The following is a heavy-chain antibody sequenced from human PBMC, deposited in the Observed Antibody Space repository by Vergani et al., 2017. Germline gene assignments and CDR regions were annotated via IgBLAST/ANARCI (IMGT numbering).Heavy chain of an antibody. CDR3: SRFGYCAHGVYYMTYSYYMDV. V-gene: IGHV3-33*01. Sequence: QVQLAESGGGVVQPGRSLRLSCAGSGFTLSSHAMHWVRQAPGKGREWVAFIWYDGSKEYYADSVKGRVTISRDNSKITLYLQMNTPRAADTAVYYCSRFGYCAHGVYYMTYSYYMDVRGKGTAVTVSS. D-gene: IGHD2-8*01. J-gene: IGHJ6*03. CDR2: IWYDGSKE. CDR1: GFTLSSHA.